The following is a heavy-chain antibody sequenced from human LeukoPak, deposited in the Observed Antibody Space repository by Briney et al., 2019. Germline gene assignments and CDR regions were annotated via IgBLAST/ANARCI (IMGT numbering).Heavy chain of an antibody. D-gene: IGHD6-19*01. J-gene: IGHJ4*02. Sequence: GGSLRLSCSVSGFTFSNYAMHWVRQAPGKGLENVSGISSNGGRTYYADSVKGRFTISRDNSKNTMYVQMSTLRVEDTAVYYCVKDPQSSGRYYFDYWGQGTLVTVSS. V-gene: IGHV3-64*05. CDR3: VKDPQSSGRYYFDY. CDR1: GFTFSNYA. CDR2: ISSNGGRT.